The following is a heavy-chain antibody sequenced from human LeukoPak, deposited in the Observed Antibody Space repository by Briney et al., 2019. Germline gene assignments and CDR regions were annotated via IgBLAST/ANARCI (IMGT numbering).Heavy chain of an antibody. CDR1: GFTFSSYA. CDR2: IGGSGGST. V-gene: IGHV3-23*01. D-gene: IGHD3/OR15-3a*01. CDR3: ARDDGLTFDY. J-gene: IGHJ4*02. Sequence: PGGSLRLSCAASGFTFSSYAMTGVRQAPGKGLEWVSEIGGSGGSTNYADSVKGRLTISRDNSKNTLYLQMNSLRAEDTAVYYCARDDGLTFDYWGQGTLVTVSS.